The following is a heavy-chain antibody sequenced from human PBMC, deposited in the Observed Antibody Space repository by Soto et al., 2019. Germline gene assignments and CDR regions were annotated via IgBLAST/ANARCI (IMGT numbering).Heavy chain of an antibody. Sequence: QVQLVQSGAEVKKPGASVKVSCKASGYTFTSYGISWVRQAPGQGLEWMGWISAYNGNTNYAQKFQGRVTMTTDTSXXPXYXXVRSLRSDDTAVYYCAKDPILTNSPASPVNWYFDLWGRGTLVAVSS. CDR1: GYTFTSYG. J-gene: IGHJ2*01. CDR3: AKDPILTNSPASPVNWYFDL. CDR2: ISAYNGNT. D-gene: IGHD3-3*01. V-gene: IGHV1-18*01.